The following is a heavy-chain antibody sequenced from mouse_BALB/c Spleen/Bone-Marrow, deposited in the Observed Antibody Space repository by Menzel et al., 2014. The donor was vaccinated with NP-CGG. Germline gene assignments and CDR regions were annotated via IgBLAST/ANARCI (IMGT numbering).Heavy chain of an antibody. CDR1: GYTFSNYW. CDR2: IHPGNSDT. V-gene: IGHV1-5*01. D-gene: IGHD3-1*01. Sequence: RQQPENEQPKTEDEVKMSCKASGYTFSNYWMHWIKQRPGQGLEWIGTIHPGNSDTTYNQKFKGKAKLTAVTSTSTAYMELSSLTNEDSAVYYCTTLARNNFDYWGQGTTLTVSS. J-gene: IGHJ2*01. CDR3: TTLARNNFDY.